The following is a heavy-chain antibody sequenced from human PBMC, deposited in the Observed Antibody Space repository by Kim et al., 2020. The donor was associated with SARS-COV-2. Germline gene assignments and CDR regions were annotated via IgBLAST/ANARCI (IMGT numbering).Heavy chain of an antibody. Sequence: SVKVSCKASGGTFSSYAISWVRQAPGQGLEWMGGIIPIFGTANYAQKFQGRVTITADESTSTAYMELSSLRSEDTAVYYCAREELDARPDDAFDIGPRDNGHRLF. CDR1: GGTFSSYA. CDR3: AREELDARPDDAFDI. V-gene: IGHV1-69*13. CDR2: IIPIFGTA. J-gene: IGHJ3*02. D-gene: IGHD6-6*01.